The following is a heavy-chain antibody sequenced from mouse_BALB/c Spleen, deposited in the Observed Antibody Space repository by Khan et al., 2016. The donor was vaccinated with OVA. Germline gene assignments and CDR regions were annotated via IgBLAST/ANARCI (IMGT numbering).Heavy chain of an antibody. CDR3: GRHNNYYGENAIDY. CDR1: GFTFNTYA. CDR2: IRSTTNNYAT. D-gene: IGHD2-13*01. V-gene: IGHV10-1*02. Sequence: VQLKESGGGLVQPKGSLKLSCAASGFTFNTYAMNWLRQAPGQGLEWVARIRSTTNNYATYYADSVKDRFTISRDDTQSMLYLQMNNLKTKDTARYYCGRHNNYYGENAIDYWGQGTSVTVSS. J-gene: IGHJ4*01.